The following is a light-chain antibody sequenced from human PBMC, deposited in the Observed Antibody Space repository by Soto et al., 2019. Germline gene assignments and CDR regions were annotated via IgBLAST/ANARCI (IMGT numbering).Light chain of an antibody. CDR3: QQYNTYPLT. Sequence: DIQMTQSPSTLSASVGDRVTITCRASQSISSWLAWYQQKPGKAPKLLIYKASSLESGVSSRISGSGSGTEFTLTISSLQPDDIATYYCQQYNTYPLTFGEGTKVEIK. J-gene: IGKJ4*01. CDR1: QSISSW. V-gene: IGKV1-5*03. CDR2: KAS.